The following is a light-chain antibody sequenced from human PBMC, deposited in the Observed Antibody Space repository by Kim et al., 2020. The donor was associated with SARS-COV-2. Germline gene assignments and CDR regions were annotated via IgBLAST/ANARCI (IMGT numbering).Light chain of an antibody. CDR2: GKN. V-gene: IGLV3-19*01. CDR1: SLRSYY. CDR3: NSRDSSGNHYV. J-gene: IGLJ1*01. Sequence: SSELTQDPAVSVALGQTVRITCQGDSLRSYYANWYQQKPGQAPVLVIYGKNNRPSGIPDQFSGSSSGNTASLTITGAQAEDEADYYCNSRDSSGNHYVFGTGTKVTVL.